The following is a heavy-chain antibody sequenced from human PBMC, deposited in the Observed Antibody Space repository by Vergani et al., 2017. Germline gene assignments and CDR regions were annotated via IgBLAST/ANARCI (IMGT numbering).Heavy chain of an antibody. CDR1: GFTFTSSA. D-gene: IGHD2-15*01. V-gene: IGHV1-58*02. J-gene: IGHJ4*02. Sequence: QMQLVPSGPEVKTPGTSVKVSCKASGFTFTSSAMQWVRQARGQRLEWLEWIVVGSGNTNYAQKFQERGTITKDMYTSTDYMELSILRSEDTAVYCCAADNGSYRGSGDYWGQGTLVTVSS. CDR2: IVVGSGNT. CDR3: AADNGSYRGSGDY.